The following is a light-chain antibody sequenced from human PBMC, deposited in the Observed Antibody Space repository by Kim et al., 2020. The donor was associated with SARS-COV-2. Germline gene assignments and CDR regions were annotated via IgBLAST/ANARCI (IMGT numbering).Light chain of an antibody. CDR3: QQYGSSPPWT. V-gene: IGKV3-20*01. CDR1: QSVSSSY. Sequence: EIVLTQSPGTLSLSPGERVTLSGRASQSVSSSYLAWYQQKPGQAPRLLIYGASSRATGIPDRFSGSGSGTDFTLTISRLEPEDFAVYYCQQYGSSPPWTFGQGTKVDIK. CDR2: GAS. J-gene: IGKJ1*01.